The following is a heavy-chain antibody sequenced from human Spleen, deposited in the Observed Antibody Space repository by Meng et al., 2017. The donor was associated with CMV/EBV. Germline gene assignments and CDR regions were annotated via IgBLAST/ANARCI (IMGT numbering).Heavy chain of an antibody. CDR3: ARLEAESDPFDI. J-gene: IGHJ3*02. D-gene: IGHD3-16*01. CDR1: GFTFSSYA. CDR2: ISGSGGST. V-gene: IGHV3-23*01. Sequence: GESLKISCAASGFTFSSYAMSWVRQAPGKGLEWVSAISGSGGSTHYADSVKGRFTISRDNAKNSLYLQMNSLRAEGTAVYYCARLEAESDPFDIWGQGTMVTVSS.